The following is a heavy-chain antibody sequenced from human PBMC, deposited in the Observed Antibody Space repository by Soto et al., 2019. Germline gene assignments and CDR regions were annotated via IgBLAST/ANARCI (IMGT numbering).Heavy chain of an antibody. V-gene: IGHV3-21*01. CDR2: ISSSSSYI. CDR3: ARDLIGGIAVAYWSKGFDY. J-gene: IGHJ4*02. CDR1: GFTFSSYS. D-gene: IGHD6-19*01. Sequence: GGSLRLSCAASGFTFSSYSMNWVRQAPGKGLEWVSSISSSSSYIYYADSVKGRFTISRDNAKNSLYLQMNSLRAEDTAVYYCARDLIGGIAVAYWSKGFDYWGQGTLVTVSS.